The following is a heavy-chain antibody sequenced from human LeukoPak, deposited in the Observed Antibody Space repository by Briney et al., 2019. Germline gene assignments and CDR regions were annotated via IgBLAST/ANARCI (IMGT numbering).Heavy chain of an antibody. CDR1: GYTLTELS. V-gene: IGHV1-24*01. CDR2: FDPEDGET. J-gene: IGHJ4*02. Sequence: GASVKVSCKVSGYTLTELSMHWVRQAPGKGLEWMGGFDPEDGETIYAQKFQGRVTMTEDTSTDTAYMELSSLRSEDTAVYYCARSWGDIVVVPAAIGDWGQGTLVTVSS. CDR3: ARSWGDIVVVPAAIGD. D-gene: IGHD2-2*01.